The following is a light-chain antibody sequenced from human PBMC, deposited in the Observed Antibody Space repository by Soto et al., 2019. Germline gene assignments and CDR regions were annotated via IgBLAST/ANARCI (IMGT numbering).Light chain of an antibody. J-gene: IGKJ4*01. CDR1: QSVSSSY. CDR2: GAS. V-gene: IGKV3-20*01. Sequence: EIVLTQSPGTLSLSPGERATLSCRASQSVSSSYLAWYQQKPGQAPRLLIYGASSRATGIPDRFSGSGSGTDFTLTISRLEPEDFAVYYCQQYNNWPPSRLTFGGGTKVDIK. CDR3: QQYNNWPPSRLT.